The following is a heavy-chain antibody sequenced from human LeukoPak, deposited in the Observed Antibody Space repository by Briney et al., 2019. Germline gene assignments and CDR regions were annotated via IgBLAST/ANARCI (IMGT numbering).Heavy chain of an antibody. J-gene: IGHJ4*02. Sequence: GGSLRLSCAASGFIFDDYTMHWARQAPGKGLEWVSLISWDGGSTYYADSVKGRFTISRDNSKNTLYLQMNSLRAEDTAVYYCAKRKDYYDSSGYPNWGQGTLVTVSS. CDR1: GFIFDDYT. D-gene: IGHD3-22*01. CDR3: AKRKDYYDSSGYPN. V-gene: IGHV3-43*01. CDR2: ISWDGGST.